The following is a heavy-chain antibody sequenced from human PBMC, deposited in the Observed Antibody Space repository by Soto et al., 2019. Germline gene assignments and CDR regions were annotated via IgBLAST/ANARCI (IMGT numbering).Heavy chain of an antibody. D-gene: IGHD2-8*01. V-gene: IGHV3-30-3*01. Sequence: GGSLRLSCAVSGFTFSSTAMHWVRQAPGKGLEWVALISFDGNDRLYAESVKGRFTISRDISKNTLFLQMDSLRVDDTALYYCVRGYCSNGVCYSLDSWGQGTLVTVSS. CDR2: ISFDGNDR. CDR1: GFTFSSTA. J-gene: IGHJ4*02. CDR3: VRGYCSNGVCYSLDS.